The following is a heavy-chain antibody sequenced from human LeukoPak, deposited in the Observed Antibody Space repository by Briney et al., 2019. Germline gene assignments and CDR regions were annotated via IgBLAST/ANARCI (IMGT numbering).Heavy chain of an antibody. CDR1: GESFSGYY. Sequence: SETLSLTCAVYGESFSGYYWSWIRQPPGKGLEWIGEINHSGSTNYNPSLKSRVTISVDTSKNQFSLKLSSVTAADTAVYYCARSGSGWYRYYYGMDVWGQGTTVTVSS. J-gene: IGHJ6*02. CDR3: ARSGSGWYRYYYGMDV. V-gene: IGHV4-34*01. D-gene: IGHD6-19*01. CDR2: INHSGST.